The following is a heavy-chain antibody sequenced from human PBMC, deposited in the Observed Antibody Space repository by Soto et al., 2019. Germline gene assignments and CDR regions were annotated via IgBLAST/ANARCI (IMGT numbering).Heavy chain of an antibody. Sequence: QVQLQESGPGLVKPSETLSLTCTVSGDSISSSYWNWIRQAPGKGLEWIGYIDDTGSTNYNPSLNSGVTLAVGPSNNQYSLKLSSVTAADTAVYYCARGVLEWLLRDSYYYYMDVWGKGTTVTVSS. J-gene: IGHJ6*03. V-gene: IGHV4-59*01. CDR2: IDDTGST. CDR1: GDSISSSY. D-gene: IGHD3-3*01. CDR3: ARGVLEWLLRDSYYYYMDV.